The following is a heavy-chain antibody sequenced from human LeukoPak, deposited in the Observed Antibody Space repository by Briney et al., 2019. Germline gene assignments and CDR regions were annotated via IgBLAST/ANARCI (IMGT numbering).Heavy chain of an antibody. V-gene: IGHV4-59*01. CDR3: ARTNSGYSSTRDPYVDY. J-gene: IGHJ4*02. CDR2: IYYSGST. D-gene: IGHD6-13*01. Sequence: SETLSLXCTVSGGSISSYYWSWIRQPPGKGLEWIGYIYYSGSTNYNPSLKSRVTISVDTSKNQFSLKLSSVTAADTAVYYCARTNSGYSSTRDPYVDYWGQGTLVTVSS. CDR1: GGSISSYY.